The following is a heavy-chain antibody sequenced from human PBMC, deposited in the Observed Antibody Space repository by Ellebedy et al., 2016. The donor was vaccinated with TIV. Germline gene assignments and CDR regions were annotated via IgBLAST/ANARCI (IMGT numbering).Heavy chain of an antibody. CDR2: FDPEDGET. V-gene: IGHV1-24*01. J-gene: IGHJ3*02. CDR1: GYTLTELS. D-gene: IGHD2-8*01. CDR3: ATDLRYCSNDVCFKRYDAFDI. Sequence: AASVKVSCKVSGYTLTELSMHWVRQAPGKGLEWMGGFDPEDGETIYAQKFQGRVTMTEDKSTDTAYMELSSLRSEDTAVYYCATDLRYCSNDVCFKRYDAFDIWGQGTMVTVSS.